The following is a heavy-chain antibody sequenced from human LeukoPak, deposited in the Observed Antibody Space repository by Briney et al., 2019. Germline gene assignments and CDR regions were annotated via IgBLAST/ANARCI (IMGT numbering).Heavy chain of an antibody. CDR2: ISGAGGST. CDR3: AKHFGSGDYYNFFDD. Sequence: GGSLRLSCAASGFTFSSYAMSWVRQAPGKGLEWVSPISGAGGSTYYADSVKGRFTISRDNSKNTLFLQMNSLRAEDTALYYCAKHFGSGDYYNFFDDWGQGTLVSVSS. V-gene: IGHV3-23*01. J-gene: IGHJ4*02. CDR1: GFTFSSYA. D-gene: IGHD3-10*01.